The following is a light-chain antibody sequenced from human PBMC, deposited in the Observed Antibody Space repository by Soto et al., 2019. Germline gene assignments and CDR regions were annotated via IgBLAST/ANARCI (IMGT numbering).Light chain of an antibody. CDR3: QQHNQWPIT. CDR1: QSVSSN. J-gene: IGKJ5*01. V-gene: IGKV3-15*01. Sequence: IVVTQSPGTLSLSPGERATLSCRASQSVSSNLAWYQQKPGQAPRLLIFGASTRATGIPARFSGSGSGTEFTLTINSLQSEDSAVYYCQQHNQWPITFGQGTRLDIK. CDR2: GAS.